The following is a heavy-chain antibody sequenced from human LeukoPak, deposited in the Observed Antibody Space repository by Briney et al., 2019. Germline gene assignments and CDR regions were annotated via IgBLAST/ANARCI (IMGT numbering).Heavy chain of an antibody. CDR1: GYTFTGYY. D-gene: IGHD2-2*01. Sequence: GASVKVSCRGSGYTFTGYYMHWVRQAPGQGLEWMGWINPKSGGTNYAQKFQGRVTMTRDTSISTAYMELSRLRSDDTAVYYCARDAGYCSSTTCSADFDYWGQGTLVNFSS. CDR3: ARDAGYCSSTTCSADFDY. CDR2: INPKSGGT. J-gene: IGHJ4*02. V-gene: IGHV1-2*02.